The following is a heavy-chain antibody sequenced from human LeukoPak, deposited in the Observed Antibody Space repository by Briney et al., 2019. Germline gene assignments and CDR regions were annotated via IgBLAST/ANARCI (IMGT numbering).Heavy chain of an antibody. Sequence: PSETLSLTCTVSGYSISTGYYWGWIRQPPGKGLEWIGSMYHSGSTHYNPSLKSRVLTSVDTSKNQFSLNLSSVTAADTALYYCARDYYDSSGYYYGAFDIWGQGTMVTVSS. D-gene: IGHD3-22*01. V-gene: IGHV4-38-2*02. CDR3: ARDYYDSSGYYYGAFDI. CDR1: GYSISTGYY. CDR2: MYHSGST. J-gene: IGHJ3*02.